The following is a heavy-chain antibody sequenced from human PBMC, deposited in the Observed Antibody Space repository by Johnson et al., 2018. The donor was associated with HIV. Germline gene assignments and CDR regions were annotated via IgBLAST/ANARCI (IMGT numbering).Heavy chain of an antibody. V-gene: IGHV3-23*04. CDR3: ARLAIDYSSGWYGLAFDI. CDR2: FSGSGDNT. Sequence: VQLVESGGGLVQPGGSLRLSCAASGFTFSSYAMSWGRQAPGKGLEWVSTFSGSGDNTYYADSVRGRFAISRDNSKNTLYLQLNSLRAEDTAVYYCARLAIDYSSGWYGLAFDIWGQGTMVTVSS. CDR1: GFTFSSYA. J-gene: IGHJ3*02. D-gene: IGHD6-19*01.